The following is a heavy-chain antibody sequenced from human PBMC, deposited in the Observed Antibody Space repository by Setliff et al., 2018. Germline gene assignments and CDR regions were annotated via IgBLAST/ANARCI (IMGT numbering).Heavy chain of an antibody. J-gene: IGHJ4*02. CDR2: IKPDGSEK. D-gene: IGHD3-10*01. CDR1: GFTFSNCW. CDR3: VGAGTYSY. V-gene: IGHV3-7*01. Sequence: TGGSLRLSCAASGFTFSNCWVSWVRQAPGKGLEWVASIKPDGSEKYYVDSVKCRFTISRDNAKNSRSLQMNSLRTEDTAVYYCVGAGTYSYWGQGTLVTVSS.